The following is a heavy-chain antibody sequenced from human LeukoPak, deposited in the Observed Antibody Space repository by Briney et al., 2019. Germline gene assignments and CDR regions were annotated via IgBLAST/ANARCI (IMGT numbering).Heavy chain of an antibody. D-gene: IGHD6-19*01. CDR3: ARDGVAGVYYFDY. J-gene: IGHJ4*02. V-gene: IGHV1-46*01. CDR1: GYTFTSYY. CDR2: INPSGGST. Sequence: GASVKVSCKASGYTFTSYYMHWVRQPPGQGLEWMGIINPSGGSTNYAQKFQGRVTMTRDMSTSTVYMELSSLRSEDTAVYYCARDGVAGVYYFDYWGQGTLVTVSS.